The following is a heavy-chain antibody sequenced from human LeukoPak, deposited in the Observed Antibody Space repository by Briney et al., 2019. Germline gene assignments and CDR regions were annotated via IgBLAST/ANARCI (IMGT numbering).Heavy chain of an antibody. V-gene: IGHV2-70*11. CDR1: GFSLSTSGMC. Sequence: SGPTLVNPTQTLTLTCTFSGFSLSTSGMCVSWIRQPPGKALKWLARIDWDDDKYYSTSLKTRLTISKDTSKNQVVLTMTNMDPVDTATYYCARMIVDPLLWFGELSSHFDYWGQGTLVTVSS. CDR3: ARMIVDPLLWFGELSSHFDY. D-gene: IGHD3-10*01. CDR2: IDWDDDK. J-gene: IGHJ4*02.